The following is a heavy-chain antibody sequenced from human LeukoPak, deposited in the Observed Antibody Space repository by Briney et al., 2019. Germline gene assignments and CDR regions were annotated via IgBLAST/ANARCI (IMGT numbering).Heavy chain of an antibody. CDR2: INHSGST. J-gene: IGHJ4*02. CDR1: GGSFSGYY. D-gene: IGHD6-13*01. Sequence: SETLSLTCAVYGGSFSGYYWSWIRQPPGKGLEWIGEINHSGSTNYNPSLKSRVTISVDTSKNQFSLKLSSVTAADTAVYYCARVRTGTIAAAGTHFDYWGQGTLVTVSS. CDR3: ARVRTGTIAAAGTHFDY. V-gene: IGHV4-34*01.